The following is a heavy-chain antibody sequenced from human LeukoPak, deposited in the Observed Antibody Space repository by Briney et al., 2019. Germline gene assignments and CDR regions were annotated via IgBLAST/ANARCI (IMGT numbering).Heavy chain of an antibody. D-gene: IGHD3-16*01. CDR3: ARELRTFDS. V-gene: IGHV3-74*01. Sequence: PGGSLRLSCAASGFTFSSHWMHWVRQAPGKGLVWVSRIKTDGSSTTYADSVKGRFTISRDTAKNSLYLHMTSLRAEDTAVYYCARELRTFDSWGQGTLVTVSS. CDR1: GFTFSSHW. J-gene: IGHJ4*02. CDR2: IKTDGSST.